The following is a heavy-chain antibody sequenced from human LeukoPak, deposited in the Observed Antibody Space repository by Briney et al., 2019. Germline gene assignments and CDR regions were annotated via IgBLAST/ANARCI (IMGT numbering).Heavy chain of an antibody. D-gene: IGHD1-1*01. CDR1: GFTFRTYW. CDR2: VNEDGSAQ. Sequence: GGSLRLSCAASGFTFRTYWMTWVRQAPGKGLEWVAHVNEDGSAQSSKDSAEGRFTISRDNAKNSLYLQVNTLRPEDTAVYYCATHNLSRFEYWGQGTLVTVRS. J-gene: IGHJ4*02. CDR3: ATHNLSRFEY. V-gene: IGHV3-7*01.